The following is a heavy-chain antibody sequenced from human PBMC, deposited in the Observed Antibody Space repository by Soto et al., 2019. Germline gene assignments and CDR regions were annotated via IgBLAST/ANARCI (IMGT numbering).Heavy chain of an antibody. Sequence: GASVKVSCKASGYTFTSYDINWVRQATGQGLEWMGWMNPNSGNTGYAQKFQGRVTMTRNTSISTAYMELSSLRSEDTAVYYCARYLTIFLRRWFDPWGQGTLVTVSS. CDR2: MNPNSGNT. V-gene: IGHV1-8*01. CDR3: ARYLTIFLRRWFDP. J-gene: IGHJ5*02. D-gene: IGHD3-3*01. CDR1: GYTFTSYD.